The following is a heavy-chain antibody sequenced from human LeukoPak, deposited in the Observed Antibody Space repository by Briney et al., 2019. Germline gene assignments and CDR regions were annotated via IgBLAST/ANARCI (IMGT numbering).Heavy chain of an antibody. J-gene: IGHJ4*02. CDR3: AREEGFGEFTRRHLDY. CDR2: ISSSSSYV. Sequence: GGSLRLSCAASGFTFSSYSMNWVRQALGKGLEWVSSISSSSSYVYYADSVKGRFTISRDNAKNSLYLQMNSLRAEDTAVYYCAREEGFGEFTRRHLDYWGQGTLVTVSS. V-gene: IGHV3-21*01. CDR1: GFTFSSYS. D-gene: IGHD3-10*01.